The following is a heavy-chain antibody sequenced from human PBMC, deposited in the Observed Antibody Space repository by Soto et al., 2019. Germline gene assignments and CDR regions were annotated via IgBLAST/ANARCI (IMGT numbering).Heavy chain of an antibody. Sequence: EVQLLESGGGLVQPGGSLRLSCAASGFTFSSYAMSWVRQAPGKGLEWVSAISGNGGSTYYADSVKGRFTISRDNSKNTLYLQMNSLRAEDTAVYYCAKGTYCSSTSCWTDYYYYMDVWGKGTTVTVSS. CDR3: AKGTYCSSTSCWTDYYYYMDV. CDR2: ISGNGGST. D-gene: IGHD2-2*01. V-gene: IGHV3-23*01. J-gene: IGHJ6*03. CDR1: GFTFSSYA.